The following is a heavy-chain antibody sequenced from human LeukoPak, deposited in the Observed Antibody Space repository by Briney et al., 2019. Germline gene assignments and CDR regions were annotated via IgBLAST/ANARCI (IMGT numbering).Heavy chain of an antibody. Sequence: ASVKVSCEASGYTFTSYGISWVRQAPGQGLEWMGWISAYNGNTNYAQKLQGRVTMTTDTSTSTDYMELRSLRSDDTAVYYCARWRRPGDYGDHWGQGTLVTVSS. CDR1: GYTFTSYG. J-gene: IGHJ4*02. CDR2: ISAYNGNT. D-gene: IGHD2-8*02. CDR3: ARWRRPGDYGDH. V-gene: IGHV1-18*01.